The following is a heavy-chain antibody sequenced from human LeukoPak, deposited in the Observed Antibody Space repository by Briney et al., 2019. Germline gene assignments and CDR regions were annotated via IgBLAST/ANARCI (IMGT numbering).Heavy chain of an antibody. CDR3: ARISSGWYQPYFDY. J-gene: IGHJ4*02. V-gene: IGHV3-48*01. CDR2: ISSSSSTI. D-gene: IGHD6-19*01. CDR1: RFTFSSYS. Sequence: GGSLRLSCAASRFTFSSYSMNWVRQAPGKGLEWVSFISSSSSTIYYADSVKGRFTISRDNAKNSLYLQMSSLRAEDTAVYYCARISSGWYQPYFDYWGQGTLVTVSS.